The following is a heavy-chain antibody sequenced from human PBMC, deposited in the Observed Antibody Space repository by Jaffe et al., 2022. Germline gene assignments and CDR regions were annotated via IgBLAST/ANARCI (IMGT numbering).Heavy chain of an antibody. D-gene: IGHD6-13*01. CDR1: GGSISTYY. CDR3: ARGSIAAAGWYFDY. CDR2: IYSSGST. J-gene: IGHJ4*02. Sequence: QVLLQESGPGLVKPSETLSLTCTVSGGSISTYYWSWIRQPPGKGLEWIGYIYSSGSTNYNPSLKSRVTMSLDTSKNQFSLKLSSVTAADTAVYYCARGSIAAAGWYFDYWGQGTLVTVSS. V-gene: IGHV4-59*01.